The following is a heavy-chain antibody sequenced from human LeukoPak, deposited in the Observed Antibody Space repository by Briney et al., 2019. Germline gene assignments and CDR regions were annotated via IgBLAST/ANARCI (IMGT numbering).Heavy chain of an antibody. V-gene: IGHV3-11*04. J-gene: IGHJ2*01. CDR3: ARGLRYSGSYFYRPPAPYWYFDL. D-gene: IGHD1-26*01. CDR1: GFTVSSNY. CDR2: ISSSGSII. Sequence: GGSLRLSCAASGFTVSSNYMSWVRQAPGKGLEWVSYISSSGSIIYYADSVKGRFTISRDNAKNSLYLQMNSLRGDDTAVYYCARGLRYSGSYFYRPPAPYWYFDLWGRGTLVTVSS.